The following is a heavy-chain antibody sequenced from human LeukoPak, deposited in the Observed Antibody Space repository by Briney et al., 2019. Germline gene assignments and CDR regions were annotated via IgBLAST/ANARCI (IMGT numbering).Heavy chain of an antibody. CDR1: GGSISSSSYY. Sequence: SETLSLTCTVSGGSISSSSYYWGWIRQPPGKGLEWIGSIYYSGSTYYNPSLKSRVTISVDTSKNQFSLKLSSVTAADTAVYYCASRRGVVEDAFDIWGQGTMVTVS. CDR2: IYYSGST. CDR3: ASRRGVVEDAFDI. V-gene: IGHV4-39*07. J-gene: IGHJ3*02. D-gene: IGHD2-15*01.